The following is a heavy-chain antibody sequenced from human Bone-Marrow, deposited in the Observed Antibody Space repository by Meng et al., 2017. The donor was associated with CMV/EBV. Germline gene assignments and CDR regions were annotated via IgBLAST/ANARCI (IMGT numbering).Heavy chain of an antibody. CDR1: GFTFSSYA. J-gene: IGHJ4*02. Sequence: GGSLRLSCAASGFTFSSYAMSWVRQAPGKGLEWVSVIYSGGSTYYADSVKGRFTISRDNSKNTLYLQMNSLRAEDTAVYYCAAGVLWFGAGADWGPGKLVTFSS. CDR2: IYSGGST. V-gene: IGHV3-66*02. CDR3: AAGVLWFGAGAD. D-gene: IGHD3-10*01.